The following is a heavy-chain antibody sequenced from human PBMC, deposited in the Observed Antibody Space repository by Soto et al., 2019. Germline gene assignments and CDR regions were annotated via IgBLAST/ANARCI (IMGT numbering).Heavy chain of an antibody. Sequence: SGKLSLTCTVSGDSITNSDYYWNWIRQSPGKGLEWIASIDYSGNTYYNPSLKSRVVISADTSKNLFSLKLRSVTAADTALYFGARDGSYDYVFYGWGKSTTVTV. CDR1: GDSITNSDYY. V-gene: IGHV4-30-4*01. J-gene: IGHJ6*04. CDR2: IDYSGNT. CDR3: ARDGSYDYVFYG.